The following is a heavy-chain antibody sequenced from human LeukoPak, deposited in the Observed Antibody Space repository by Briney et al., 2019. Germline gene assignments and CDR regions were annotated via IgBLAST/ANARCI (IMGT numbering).Heavy chain of an antibody. CDR2: IKQDGTEK. V-gene: IGHV3-7*03. J-gene: IGHJ4*02. CDR1: GFTLSNHW. Sequence: GGSLRLSCAASGFTLSNHWMIWVRQAPGKGLECVANIKQDGTEKYYLDSVKGRFTISRDNAKNSLYLQMNSLRAEDTAVYYCARMYSSWYADYWGQGTLVTVSS. D-gene: IGHD6-13*01. CDR3: ARMYSSWYADY.